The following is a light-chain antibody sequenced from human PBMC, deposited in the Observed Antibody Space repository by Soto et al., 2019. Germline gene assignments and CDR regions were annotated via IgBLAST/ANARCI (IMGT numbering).Light chain of an antibody. CDR2: EGS. V-gene: IGLV2-23*01. CDR3: CSYAGSSTV. Sequence: QSALTQPASVSGSPGQSITISCTGTSSDVGRYNLVSWYQQHPGKAPKVMIYEGSNRPTGVSNRFSGSKSGNTASLTISGLQAEDVADYYCCSYAGSSTVFGGGTKLTVL. J-gene: IGLJ2*01. CDR1: SSDVGRYNL.